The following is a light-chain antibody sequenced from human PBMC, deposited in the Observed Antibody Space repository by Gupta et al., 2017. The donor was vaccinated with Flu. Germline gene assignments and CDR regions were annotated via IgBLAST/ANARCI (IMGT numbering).Light chain of an antibody. J-gene: IGKJ1*01. Sequence: DNHLTQSPSTLSASVGDRVTITCRASQSLGGWLAWYQQKPGKVPKLLIYKASTLQSGVPSRFSGSGSGTEFTLTIGSLQPDDFATYYCQQYNTSPWTFGRGTKVEIK. CDR3: QQYNTSPWT. V-gene: IGKV1-5*03. CDR2: KAS. CDR1: QSLGGW.